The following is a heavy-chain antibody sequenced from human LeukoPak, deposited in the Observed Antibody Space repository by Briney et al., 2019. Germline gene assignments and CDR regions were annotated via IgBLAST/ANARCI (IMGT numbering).Heavy chain of an antibody. CDR1: GYTFTGYY. CDR2: INPNSGGT. V-gene: IGHV1-2*02. D-gene: IGHD3-22*01. Sequence: ASVKVSCKAPGYTFTGYYMHWVRQAPGQGLEWMGWINPNSGGTNYAQKFQGRVTMTRDTSISTAYMELSRLRSDDTAVYYCARDPNYYDSSGPPDYWGQGTLVTVSS. J-gene: IGHJ4*02. CDR3: ARDPNYYDSSGPPDY.